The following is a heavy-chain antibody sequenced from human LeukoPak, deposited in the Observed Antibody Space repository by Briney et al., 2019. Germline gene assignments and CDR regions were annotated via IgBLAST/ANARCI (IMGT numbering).Heavy chain of an antibody. CDR1: GYTFSSYF. J-gene: IGHJ4*02. CDR3: ARVDVTFRPIGHY. V-gene: IGHV1-46*01. Sequence: ASVKVSCKASGYTFSSYFMHWVRQARGRGLEWMGIINPSDGSTSYARELQGRATMTRDTSTGTVYMELSGLRSEDTAVYYCARVDVTFRPIGHYWGQGTLVTVSS. CDR2: INPSDGST. D-gene: IGHD2-21*02.